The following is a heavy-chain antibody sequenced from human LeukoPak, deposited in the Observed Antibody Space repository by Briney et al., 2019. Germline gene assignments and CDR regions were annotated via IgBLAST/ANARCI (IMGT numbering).Heavy chain of an antibody. CDR3: VKDASEWPLYYFDY. D-gene: IGHD3-3*01. J-gene: IGHJ4*02. V-gene: IGHV3-64D*06. CDR1: GFTFSSYA. Sequence: GRSLRLSCAASGFTFSSYAMHWVRQAPGKGLEYVSAISSNGGSTYYADSVKGRFTISRDNSKNTLYLQMGSLRAEDTAVYYCVKDASEWPLYYFDYWGQGTLVTVSS. CDR2: ISSNGGST.